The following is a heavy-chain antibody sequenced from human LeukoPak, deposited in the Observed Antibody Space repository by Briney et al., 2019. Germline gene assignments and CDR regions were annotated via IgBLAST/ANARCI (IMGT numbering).Heavy chain of an antibody. CDR2: TIPSFAPP. Sequence: SVKVSCKASGDSFSNYGFSWVRQAPGQGIEWMGGTIPSFAPPNYAQKFQGRVTITADESTTTAHMELSSLRSEDTAVYYCARDFPYYYGSGTYYPNDAFDIWGQGTMVTVSS. V-gene: IGHV1-69*13. CDR1: GDSFSNYG. J-gene: IGHJ3*02. CDR3: ARDFPYYYGSGTYYPNDAFDI. D-gene: IGHD3-10*01.